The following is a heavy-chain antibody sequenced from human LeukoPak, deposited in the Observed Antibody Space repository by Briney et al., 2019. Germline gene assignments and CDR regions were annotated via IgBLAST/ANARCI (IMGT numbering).Heavy chain of an antibody. J-gene: IGHJ6*03. CDR1: GYSFTSYW. CDR2: MYPVDSHI. D-gene: IGHD3-9*01. CDR3: ARLGGSYYDILTGYYPHYYYYYYMDV. V-gene: IGHV5-51*01. Sequence: GESLKISCEASGYSFTSYWIAWVRQMPGKGLEWMGIMYPVDSHIRYSPSFEGQVTISADKSISTAYLQWSSLKASDTAMYYCARLGGSYYDILTGYYPHYYYYYYMDVWGKGTTVTVSS.